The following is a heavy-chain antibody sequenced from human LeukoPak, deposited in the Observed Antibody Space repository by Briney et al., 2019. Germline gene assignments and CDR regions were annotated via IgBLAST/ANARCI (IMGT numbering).Heavy chain of an antibody. CDR3: GNPFDY. CDR1: GYSFTSYW. Sequence: GESLKISCKGSGYSFTSYWIGWVRQMPGKGLEWMGIIYPYDSDTTYSPSFQGQITISADKSISPAYLQWSSLKASDTAMYLTGNPFDYWGQGTLVTVSS. J-gene: IGHJ4*02. D-gene: IGHD3-9*01. CDR2: IYPYDSDT. V-gene: IGHV5-51*01.